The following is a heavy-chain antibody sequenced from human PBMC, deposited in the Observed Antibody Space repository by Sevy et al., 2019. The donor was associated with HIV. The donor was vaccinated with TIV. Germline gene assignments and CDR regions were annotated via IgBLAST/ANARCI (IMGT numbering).Heavy chain of an antibody. J-gene: IGHJ4*02. Sequence: GGSLRLSCAASGFTFNSYSMNWVRQAPGKGLEWVSSISSSSGYIYYADSVKGRFTSSRDNAKNSLYLQMNSLRAEDTAVYYCASLPYWGQGTLVTVSS. CDR2: ISSSSGYI. CDR3: ASLPY. V-gene: IGHV3-21*01. CDR1: GFTFNSYS.